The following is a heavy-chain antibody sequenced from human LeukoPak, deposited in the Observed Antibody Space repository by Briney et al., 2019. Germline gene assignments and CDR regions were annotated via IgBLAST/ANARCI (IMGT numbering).Heavy chain of an antibody. J-gene: IGHJ6*02. D-gene: IGHD2-15*01. V-gene: IGHV3-23*01. CDR2: ISGSGGST. CDR3: AKDFPPGYCSGGSCPYYYYYGMDV. CDR1: GFTFSSYA. Sequence: GGSLRLSCAASGFTFSSYAMSWVRQAPGKGLEWVSAISGSGGSTYYADSVKGRFTISRDNAKSSIYLQMNSLRAEDTAVYYCAKDFPPGYCSGGSCPYYYYYGMDVWGQGTTVTVSS.